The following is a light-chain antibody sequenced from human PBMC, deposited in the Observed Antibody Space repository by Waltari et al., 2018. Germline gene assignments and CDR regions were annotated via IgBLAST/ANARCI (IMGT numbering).Light chain of an antibody. Sequence: QSALTQPASVSGSPGQSITISCIGTSSDIGGYNYVSWYQQHPGKAPKVMIYDVTKRPSGVSNRFSGSKSGSTASLTISGLQAEDEADYYSSSYTSSNTWVFGGGTKLTVL. CDR2: DVT. CDR1: SSDIGGYNY. V-gene: IGLV2-14*01. CDR3: SSYTSSNTWV. J-gene: IGLJ3*02.